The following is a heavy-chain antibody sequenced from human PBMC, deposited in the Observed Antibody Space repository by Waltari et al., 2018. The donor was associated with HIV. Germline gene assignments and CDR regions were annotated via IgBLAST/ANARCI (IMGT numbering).Heavy chain of an antibody. CDR1: GFTFSRYW. CDR2: IKQDGSEK. J-gene: IGHJ4*02. V-gene: IGHV3-7*01. D-gene: IGHD5-18*01. Sequence: EVQLVGSGGGLVQPGGSLRLSCQASGFTFSRYWMSWVRQAPGKGLEGVANIKQDGSEKYYVDSVKGRFTISRDNAKNSLYLQMNSLRAEDTAVYYCARDLGYSYGYVSDYWGQGTLVTVSS. CDR3: ARDLGYSYGYVSDY.